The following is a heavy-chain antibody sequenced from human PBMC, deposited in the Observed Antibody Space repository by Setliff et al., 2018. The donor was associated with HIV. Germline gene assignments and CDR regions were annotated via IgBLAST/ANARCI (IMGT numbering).Heavy chain of an antibody. CDR3: ARKAADVSGGGMDV. J-gene: IGHJ6*02. CDR1: GYSIRSGYY. Sequence: SETLSLTCAVSGYSIRSGYYWGWIRQSPGKGLEWIGAMFRTGTSYYNPSLTSRVTISLDTANNRFSLRLTSATAADTAIYYCARKAADVSGGGMDVWGQGTTVTVSS. D-gene: IGHD2-15*01. V-gene: IGHV4-38-2*01. CDR2: MFRTGTS.